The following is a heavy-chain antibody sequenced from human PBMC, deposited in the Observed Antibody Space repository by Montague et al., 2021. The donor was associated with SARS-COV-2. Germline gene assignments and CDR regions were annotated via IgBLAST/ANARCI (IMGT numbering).Heavy chain of an antibody. V-gene: IGHV4-34*01. CDR3: ARSREEFTSIAVIITGGMHYLDS. J-gene: IGHJ4*02. Sequence: SETLSLTCAVYGGSFSGYYWSWVRQAPGKGLEWIGEINHSGSTHYNPSLKSRASMSVDTSKNQFSLKMSSVTAADTAVFYCARSREEFTSIAVIITGGMHYLDSWGQGTLVTVSS. D-gene: IGHD3-22*01. CDR2: INHSGST. CDR1: GGSFSGYY.